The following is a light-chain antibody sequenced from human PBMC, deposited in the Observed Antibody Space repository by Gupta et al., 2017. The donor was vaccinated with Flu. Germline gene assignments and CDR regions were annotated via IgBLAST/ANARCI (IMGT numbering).Light chain of an antibody. CDR1: QSVSSD. CDR3: QQYKNCPPYN. CDR2: GAA. J-gene: IGKJ2*01. V-gene: IGKV3D-15*01. Sequence: EIVMTQSPATLSVSPGERATLSCRASQSVSSDLAWYQQKPGQAPRLLIYGAATRDTGIPARFSGSGSGTEFTLTISSRQSEDFAVYYCQQYKNCPPYNFGQGTKLEIK.